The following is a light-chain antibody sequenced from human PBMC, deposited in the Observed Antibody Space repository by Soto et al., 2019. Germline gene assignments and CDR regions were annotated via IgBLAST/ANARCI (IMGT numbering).Light chain of an antibody. CDR2: EVT. J-gene: IGLJ2*01. CDR3: TSFTSRNTLV. V-gene: IGLV2-14*01. Sequence: QSALTQPASVSGSPGQSLTISCTRPSSDILNYNYVSWYQHHPGKAPKLIIYEVTYRPSGVSNRFSGSKSGDTASLTISGLQSEDEADYYCTSFTSRNTLVFGGGTKLTVL. CDR1: SSDILNYNY.